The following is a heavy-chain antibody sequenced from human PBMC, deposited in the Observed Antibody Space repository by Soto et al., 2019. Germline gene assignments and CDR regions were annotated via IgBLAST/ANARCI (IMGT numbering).Heavy chain of an antibody. CDR3: ARPQTGHSGGSQFDP. Sequence: SETLSLTCAVSGDSISSGYHWAWIRQPPGKGLEWVASIYHSGTTYYNPSLTSRVTISVDTSKNQFSLKLTSVTAADTAVYYCARPQTGHSGGSQFDPWGQGSLVTVSS. V-gene: IGHV4-38-2*01. J-gene: IGHJ5*02. CDR2: IYHSGTT. D-gene: IGHD6-19*01. CDR1: GDSISSGYH.